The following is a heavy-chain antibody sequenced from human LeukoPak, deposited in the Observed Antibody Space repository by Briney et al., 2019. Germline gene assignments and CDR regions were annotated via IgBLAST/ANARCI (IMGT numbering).Heavy chain of an antibody. V-gene: IGHV4-61*01. CDR3: ARGSRGYSDG. D-gene: IGHD5-18*01. CDR1: GASVSSGSYY. J-gene: IGHJ4*02. Sequence: PSETLSLTCTVSGASVSSGSYYWSWIRQPPGKGLEWIGYIYYSGSTNYNPSLKSRVTISVDTSKNQFSLKLSSVTAADTAVYYCARGSRGYSDGWGQGTLVTVPS. CDR2: IYYSGST.